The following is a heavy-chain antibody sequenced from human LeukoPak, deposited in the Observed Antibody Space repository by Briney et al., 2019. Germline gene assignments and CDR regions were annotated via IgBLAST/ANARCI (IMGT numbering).Heavy chain of an antibody. CDR3: AKRGLGDREAFDI. V-gene: IGHV3-23*01. CDR2: ISGSGGST. CDR1: GFTFSSYA. J-gene: IGHJ3*02. Sequence: GGSLRLSCAASGFTFSSYAMSWVRQAPGKGLEWVSAISGSGGSTYYADSVEGRFTISRDNSKNTLYLQMNSLRAEDTAVYYCAKRGLGDREAFDIWGQGTMVTVSS. D-gene: IGHD2-21*02.